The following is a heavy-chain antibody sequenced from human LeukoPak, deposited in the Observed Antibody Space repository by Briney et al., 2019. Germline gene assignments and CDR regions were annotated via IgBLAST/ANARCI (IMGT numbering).Heavy chain of an antibody. J-gene: IGHJ4*02. CDR1: RYIFTTYG. D-gene: IGHD3-16*01. Sequence: GEPLKISCKGSRYIFTTYGISWVRQMPGQALEWMGIIYPGDSDTRYSPSFQGQVTISADESITTAYLQWTSLKASDTAIYYCARTHPGDVFFLHDYWGQGTLVTVSS. CDR3: ARTHPGDVFFLHDY. CDR2: IYPGDSDT. V-gene: IGHV5-51*01.